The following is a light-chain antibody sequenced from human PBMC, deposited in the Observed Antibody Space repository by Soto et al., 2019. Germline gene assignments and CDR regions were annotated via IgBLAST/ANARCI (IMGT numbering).Light chain of an antibody. CDR3: AACDDALSGPVV. Sequence: QPVLTQPPSASGTPGQRVTMSCSGSSSNIGTNTVNWYQQVPGRAPKLLIYSDNQRPSGVPDRFSGSRSGTSASLAISALRSEDEADYYCAACDDALSGPVVFGGGTKVTVL. J-gene: IGLJ3*02. CDR2: SDN. V-gene: IGLV1-44*01. CDR1: SSNIGTNT.